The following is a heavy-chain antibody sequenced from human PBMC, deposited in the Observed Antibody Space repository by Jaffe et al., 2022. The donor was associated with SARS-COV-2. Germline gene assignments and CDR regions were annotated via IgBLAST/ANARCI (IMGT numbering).Heavy chain of an antibody. CDR2: IRSKAYGGTT. Sequence: EVQLVESGGGLVKPGRSLRLSCTASGFTFGDYAMSWFRQAPGKGLEWVGFIRSKAYGGTTEYAASVKGRFTISRDDSKSIAYLQMNSLKTEDTAVYYCTRDGPYEWWYDAFDIWGQGTMVTVSS. J-gene: IGHJ3*02. V-gene: IGHV3-49*05. CDR3: TRDGPYEWWYDAFDI. D-gene: IGHD2-15*01. CDR1: GFTFGDYA.